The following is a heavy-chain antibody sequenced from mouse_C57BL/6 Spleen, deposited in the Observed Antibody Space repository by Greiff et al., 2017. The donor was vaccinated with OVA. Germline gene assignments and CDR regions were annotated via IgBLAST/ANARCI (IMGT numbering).Heavy chain of an antibody. D-gene: IGHD1-1*01. V-gene: IGHV1-64*01. CDR3: ARGSRPRFAY. J-gene: IGHJ3*01. CDR1: GYTFTSYW. Sequence: VQLQQPGAELVKPGASLKLSCKASGYTFTSYWMHWVKQRPGQGLEWIGMIHPNSGSTNYNEKFKSKATLTVDKSSSTAYMQLSSLTSEDSAVYYCARGSRPRFAYWGQGTLVTVSA. CDR2: IHPNSGST.